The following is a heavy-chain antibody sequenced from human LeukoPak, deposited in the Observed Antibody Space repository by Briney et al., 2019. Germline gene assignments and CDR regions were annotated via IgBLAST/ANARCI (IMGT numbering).Heavy chain of an antibody. V-gene: IGHV1-2*02. CDR3: ARDSRLYYYYYYMDV. Sequence: ASVKVSCKASGYTFTGYYMHWVRQAPGQGLEWMGWINPNSGGTNYAQKFQGRVTMTRDTSISTAYMELSRLRSDDTAVYYCARDSRLYYYYYYMDVWGKGTTVTVSS. CDR2: INPNSGGT. J-gene: IGHJ6*03. CDR1: GYTFTGYY.